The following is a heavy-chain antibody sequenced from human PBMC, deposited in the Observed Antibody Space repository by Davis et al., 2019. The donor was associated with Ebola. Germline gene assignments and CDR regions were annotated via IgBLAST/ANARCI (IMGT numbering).Heavy chain of an antibody. CDR2: INAGNGNP. CDR3: AREGGLVRGVIITWKYGMDV. J-gene: IGHJ6*02. CDR1: GYTFTSYA. Sequence: ASVKVSCKASGYTFTSYAMHWVRQAPGQRLEWMGWINAGNGNPKYSQRFQGRVTITRDTSASTAYMELSSLRSEDTAVYYCAREGGLVRGVIITWKYGMDVWGQGTTVTVSS. D-gene: IGHD3-10*01. V-gene: IGHV1-3*01.